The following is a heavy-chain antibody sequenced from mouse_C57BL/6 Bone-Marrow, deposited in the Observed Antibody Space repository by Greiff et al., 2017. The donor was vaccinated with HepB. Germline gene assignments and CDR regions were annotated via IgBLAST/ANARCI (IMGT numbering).Heavy chain of an antibody. V-gene: IGHV1-50*01. CDR1: GYTFTSYW. CDR3: ANSLITTVVATGKVDY. D-gene: IGHD1-1*01. CDR2: IDPSDSYT. J-gene: IGHJ4*01. Sequence: VQLQQPGAELVKPGASVKLSCKASGYTFTSYWMQWVKQRPGQGLEWIGEIDPSDSYTNYNQKFKGKATLTVDTSSSTAYMQLSSLTSEDSAVYYCANSLITTVVATGKVDYWGQGTSVTVSS.